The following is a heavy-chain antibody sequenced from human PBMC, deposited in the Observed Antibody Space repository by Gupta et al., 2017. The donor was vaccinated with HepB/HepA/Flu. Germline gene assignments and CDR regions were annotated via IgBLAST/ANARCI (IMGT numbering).Heavy chain of an antibody. J-gene: IGHJ4*02. Sequence: QVQLQESGPGLVKPSETLSLTCIVSGDSISSYYWSWIRQPPGKGLEWIGYVYYSGSTTYTPSLKSRVTISVDTSKNQFSLNLRSVTAADTAVYYCATLRGSTAIDYWGQGTLVTVSS. CDR3: ATLRGSTAIDY. CDR2: VYYSGST. CDR1: GDSISSYY. V-gene: IGHV4-59*08. D-gene: IGHD5-18*01.